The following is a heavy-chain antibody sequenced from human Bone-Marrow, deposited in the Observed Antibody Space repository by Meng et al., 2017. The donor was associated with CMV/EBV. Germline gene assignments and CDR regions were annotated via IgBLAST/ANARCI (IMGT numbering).Heavy chain of an antibody. CDR3: ARRTGFEY. V-gene: IGHV1-2*02. Sequence: ASVKVSCKASGYTFTGYYMHWVRQAPAQGLEWMGWINHNSGGTNYAQKFKGRVTMTRDTSNSTAYMELSRLRPDDTAVYYCARRTGFEYWGQGTLVTVSS. CDR1: GYTFTGYY. CDR2: INHNSGGT. J-gene: IGHJ4*02.